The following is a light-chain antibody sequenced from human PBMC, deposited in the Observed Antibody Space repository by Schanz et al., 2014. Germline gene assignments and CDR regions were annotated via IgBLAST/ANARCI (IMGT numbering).Light chain of an antibody. V-gene: IGKV4-1*01. CDR3: QQYYTTPRT. CDR2: WAS. Sequence: DIVMTQSPDSLAVSLGERATINCKSSQNVLYSSNNKNYLAWYQKKPGQPPKLLIYWASIRESGVPDRFSGSGSGTDFTLTISSLQAEDVAVYYCQQYYTTPRTFGQGTRLEIK. CDR1: QNVLYSSNNKNY. J-gene: IGKJ2*01.